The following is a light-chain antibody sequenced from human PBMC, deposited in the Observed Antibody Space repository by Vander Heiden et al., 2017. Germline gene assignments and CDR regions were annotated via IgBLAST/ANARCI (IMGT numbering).Light chain of an antibody. V-gene: IGKV1-8*01. J-gene: IGKJ1*01. Sequence: AIRMTQSPSTLSASPGDRVTITCRASQGISRYLAWYQQKPGKAPKLLIYAASTLQSGVPSRFSGSGSGTDFTLTISCLQSEDFATYYCQQYYSYPRTFGQGTKVEIK. CDR3: QQYYSYPRT. CDR2: AAS. CDR1: QGISRY.